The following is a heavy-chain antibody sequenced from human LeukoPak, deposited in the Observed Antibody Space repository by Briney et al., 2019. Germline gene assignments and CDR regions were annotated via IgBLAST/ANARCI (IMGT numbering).Heavy chain of an antibody. CDR3: ARDLYYYGSGSYYNRPYYYGMDV. CDR2: ISSSSSYI. D-gene: IGHD3-10*01. J-gene: IGHJ6*04. Sequence: PGGSLRLSCAASGFTFSSYSMNWVRQAPGTGLEWVSSISSSSSYIYYADSVKGRFTISRDNAKNSLYLQMNSLRAEDTAVYYCARDLYYYGSGSYYNRPYYYGMDVWGKGTTVTVSS. CDR1: GFTFSSYS. V-gene: IGHV3-21*01.